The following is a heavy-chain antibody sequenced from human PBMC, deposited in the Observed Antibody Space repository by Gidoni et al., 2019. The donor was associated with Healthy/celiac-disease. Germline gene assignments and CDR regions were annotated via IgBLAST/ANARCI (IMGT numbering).Heavy chain of an antibody. D-gene: IGHD1-1*01. V-gene: IGHV4-4*07. CDR2: MYSSGST. CDR3: ARGGVRDMDV. CDR1: GGSIRSYY. Sequence: QVQLPESVPGLVKPSAPLSLTCTVSGGSIRSYYWSWIRQPAGKGLEWIGRMYSSGSTNYNPSLKSRVTMSVNTSKNQFSLKLRSVTAADTAVYYCARGGVRDMDVWGQGTTVTVSS. J-gene: IGHJ6*02.